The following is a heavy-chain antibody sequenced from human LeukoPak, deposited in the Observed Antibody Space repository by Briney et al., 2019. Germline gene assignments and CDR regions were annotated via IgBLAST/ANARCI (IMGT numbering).Heavy chain of an antibody. D-gene: IGHD1-26*01. CDR1: GGTFSSYA. Sequence: ASVKVSCKASGGTFSSYAISWVRQAPGQGLEWMGRIIPILGIANYAQKFQGRVTITADKSTSTAYMELSSLRSEDTAVYYCAREPHTEIPYSGSYRYLDPWGQGTLVTVSS. V-gene: IGHV1-69*04. CDR3: AREPHTEIPYSGSYRYLDP. CDR2: IIPILGIA. J-gene: IGHJ5*02.